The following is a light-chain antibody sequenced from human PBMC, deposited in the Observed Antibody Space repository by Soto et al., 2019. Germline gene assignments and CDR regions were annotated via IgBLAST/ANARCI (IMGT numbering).Light chain of an antibody. Sequence: VVPQSPTTLSVSPGERAPRASRASHSVSTNSAWYQQKPGQATRILIDGASNRATGIPDRFSSSGSGADFTLTISRLEPEDFAVYYCHQNGSSVTFGRGTKVEIK. CDR2: GAS. CDR3: HQNGSSVT. J-gene: IGKJ4*01. CDR1: HSVSTN. V-gene: IGKV3-20*01.